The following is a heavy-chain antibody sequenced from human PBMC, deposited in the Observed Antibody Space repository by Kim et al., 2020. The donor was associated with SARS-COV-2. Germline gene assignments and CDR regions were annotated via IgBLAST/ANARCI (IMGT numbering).Heavy chain of an antibody. CDR1: GGSISSYY. J-gene: IGHJ6*01. Sequence: SETLSLTCTVSGGSISSYYCSWIRQPAGKGLEWIGRIYTSGSTNYNPSLKSRVTMSVDTSKNQVALKLTSVTAADTAGYYCAIAFSYYYDISGYYYYYY. CDR3: AIAFSYYYDISGYYYYYY. V-gene: IGHV4-4*07. CDR2: IYTSGST. D-gene: IGHD3-22*01.